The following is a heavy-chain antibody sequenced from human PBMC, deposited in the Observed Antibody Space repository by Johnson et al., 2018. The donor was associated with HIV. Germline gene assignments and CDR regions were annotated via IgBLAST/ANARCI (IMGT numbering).Heavy chain of an antibody. V-gene: IGHV3-30*04. Sequence: QEKLVESGGGLVLPGGSLRLSCAASGFTFSNYAMHWVRQAPGKGLEWVAVISYDGSNKYYADSVKGRFTISRDHSKNTLYLQMNSLRAADTAVYYCARDRWYSSSSGGVDDAFDIWGQGTMVTVSS. CDR1: GFTFSNYA. D-gene: IGHD6-6*01. CDR2: ISYDGSNK. CDR3: ARDRWYSSSSGGVDDAFDI. J-gene: IGHJ3*02.